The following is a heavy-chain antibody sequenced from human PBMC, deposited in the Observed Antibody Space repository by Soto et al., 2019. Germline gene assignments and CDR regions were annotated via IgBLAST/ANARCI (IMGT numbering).Heavy chain of an antibody. V-gene: IGHV3-30-3*01. J-gene: IGHJ6*02. D-gene: IGHD3-10*01. CDR2: ISYDGSNK. Sequence: QVQLVESGGGVVQPGRSLRLSCAASGFTFSSYAMHWVRQAPGKGLEWVAVISYDGSNKYYADSVKGRFTISRNNCKNTLYLQMNRLRAEDTAVCYCASDGASLWFGELFNWYGMDVWGQGTRVTVSS. CDR1: GFTFSSYA. CDR3: ASDGASLWFGELFNWYGMDV.